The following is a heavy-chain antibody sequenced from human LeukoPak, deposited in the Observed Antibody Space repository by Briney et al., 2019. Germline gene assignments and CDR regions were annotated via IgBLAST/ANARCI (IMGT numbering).Heavy chain of an antibody. CDR1: GYTFTGYY. J-gene: IGHJ4*02. V-gene: IGHV1-2*06. CDR3: ARDRLEGNYYDSSGYQTFDY. Sequence: GASVKVSCKASGYTFTGYYMHLVRPAPGQGLEWMGRINPNSGGTNYAQKFQGRVTMTRDTSISTAYMELSRLRSDDTAVYYCARDRLEGNYYDSSGYQTFDYWGQGTLVTVSS. D-gene: IGHD3-22*01. CDR2: INPNSGGT.